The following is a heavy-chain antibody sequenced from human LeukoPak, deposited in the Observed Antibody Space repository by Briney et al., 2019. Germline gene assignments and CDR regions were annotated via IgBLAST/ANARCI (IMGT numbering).Heavy chain of an antibody. Sequence: SGESLKISCKGSGCSFTSYWIGWVRQMPGKGLEWMGIIYPGDSDTRYSPSFQGQVTISADKSISTAYLQWSSLKASDTAMYYCARHSGYSSSWYVPSYYYYGMDVWGQGTTVTVSS. CDR1: GCSFTSYW. J-gene: IGHJ6*02. V-gene: IGHV5-51*01. CDR3: ARHSGYSSSWYVPSYYYYGMDV. D-gene: IGHD6-13*01. CDR2: IYPGDSDT.